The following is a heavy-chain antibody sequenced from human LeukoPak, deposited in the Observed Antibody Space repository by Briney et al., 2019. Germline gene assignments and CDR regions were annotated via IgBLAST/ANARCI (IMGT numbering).Heavy chain of an antibody. Sequence: ASVKVSCKASGYTFTSNYIHWVRQAPGQGLEWMGWISAYNGNTNYAQKLQGRVTMTTDTSTSTAYMELRSLRSDDTAVYYCARVYPIYYYDSSGPPGDYWGQGTLVTVSS. V-gene: IGHV1-18*04. CDR1: GYTFTSNY. CDR3: ARVYPIYYYDSSGPPGDY. CDR2: ISAYNGNT. J-gene: IGHJ4*02. D-gene: IGHD3-22*01.